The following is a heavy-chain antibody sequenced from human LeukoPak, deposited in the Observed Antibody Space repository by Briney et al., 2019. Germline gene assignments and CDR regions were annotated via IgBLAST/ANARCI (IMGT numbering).Heavy chain of an antibody. V-gene: IGHV3-21*01. CDR3: ARDSSGSYWGDFDY. Sequence: PGGSLRLSCAASGFTFSSYSMNWVRQAPGKGLEWVSSISSSSYIYYADSVKGRFTISRDNAKNSLYLQMNSLRAEDTAVYYCARDSSGSYWGDFDYWGQGTLVTVSS. CDR2: ISSSSYI. J-gene: IGHJ4*02. CDR1: GFTFSSYS. D-gene: IGHD1-26*01.